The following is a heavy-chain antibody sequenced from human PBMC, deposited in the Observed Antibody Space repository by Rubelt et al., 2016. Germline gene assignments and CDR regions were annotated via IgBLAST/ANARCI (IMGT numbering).Heavy chain of an antibody. CDR1: GFTFSSYA. J-gene: IGHJ4*02. CDR3: ARGGGDFDY. V-gene: IGHV3-74*02. D-gene: IGHD3-16*01. CDR2: INSDGSST. Sequence: EVRLVESGGGLVEPGGSLRLSCAASGFTFSSYAMAWVRQAPGKGLEWVSRINSDGSSTSYVASGKGRFTISRANAKNTLYLQMNSLRAGDTAVYYCARGGGDFDYWGQGTLVTVSS.